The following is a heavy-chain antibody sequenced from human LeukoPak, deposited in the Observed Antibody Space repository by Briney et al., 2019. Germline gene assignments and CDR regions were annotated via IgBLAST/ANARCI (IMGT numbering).Heavy chain of an antibody. J-gene: IGHJ4*02. CDR2: IGSSDSTT. Sequence: PGGSLRLSCAASGFTFSSYEMNWVRQAPGKGLEWLSYIGSSDSTTHYADSVKGRFTLSRANSKNTLYLQMNSLRAEDTAVYYCAKEGDYNAFDYWGQGTLVTVSS. V-gene: IGHV3-48*03. CDR3: AKEGDYNAFDY. D-gene: IGHD4-11*01. CDR1: GFTFSSYE.